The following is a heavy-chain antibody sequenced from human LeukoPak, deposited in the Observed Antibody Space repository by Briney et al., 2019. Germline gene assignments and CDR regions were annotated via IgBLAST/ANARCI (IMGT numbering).Heavy chain of an antibody. Sequence: GGSLRLSCAASGFTVSSNYMSWVRQAPVKGLEWVSVIYSGGSTYYADSVKGRFTISRDNSKNTLYLQMNSLRAEDTAVYYCARVSGSYTSFDYWGQGTLVTVSS. CDR3: ARVSGSYTSFDY. J-gene: IGHJ4*02. D-gene: IGHD1-26*01. CDR1: GFTVSSNY. CDR2: IYSGGST. V-gene: IGHV3-66*01.